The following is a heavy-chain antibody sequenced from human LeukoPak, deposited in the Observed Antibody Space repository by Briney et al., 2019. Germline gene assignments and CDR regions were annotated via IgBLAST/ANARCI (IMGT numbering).Heavy chain of an antibody. CDR2: INPSGGST. CDR1: GYTFTSYY. V-gene: IGHV1-46*01. CDR3: ARGYSSGWYDY. D-gene: IGHD6-19*01. Sequence: ASVTVSCKASGYTFTSYYMHWVRQAPGQGLEWMGIINPSGGSTSYVQKFQGRVTMTRDMSTSTVYMELSSLRSEDTAVYYCARGYSSGWYDYWGQGTLVTVSS. J-gene: IGHJ4*02.